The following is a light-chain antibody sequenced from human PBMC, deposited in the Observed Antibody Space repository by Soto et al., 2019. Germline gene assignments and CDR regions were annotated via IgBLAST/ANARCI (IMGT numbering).Light chain of an antibody. V-gene: IGKV3-20*01. CDR3: HQYGVSMFT. Sequence: DIVLTQSPGTLSLSPGERATLSCRASQTVRDGYLAWYQQKPGQAPRLFIYGASARATGIPDRFSGSGSGTYCTLTISGLEPEDFAVYYCHQYGVSMFTFGQGAKLVIK. CDR2: GAS. J-gene: IGKJ2*01. CDR1: QTVRDGY.